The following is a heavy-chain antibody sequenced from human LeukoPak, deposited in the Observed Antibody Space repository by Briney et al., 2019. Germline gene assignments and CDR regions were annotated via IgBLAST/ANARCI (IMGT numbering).Heavy chain of an antibody. V-gene: IGHV3-30*18. CDR1: GFTFSSYG. J-gene: IGHJ4*02. Sequence: PGGSLTLSCAASGFTFSSYGMHWVRQAPGKGLEWVAVISYDGSNKYYADSVKGRFTISRDNSKNTLYLQMNSLRAEDTAVYYCAKDGGSYPDYWGQGTLVTVSS. CDR2: ISYDGSNK. CDR3: AKDGGSYPDY. D-gene: IGHD1-26*01.